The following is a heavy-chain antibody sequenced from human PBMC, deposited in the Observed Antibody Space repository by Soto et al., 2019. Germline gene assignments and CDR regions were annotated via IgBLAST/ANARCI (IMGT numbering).Heavy chain of an antibody. CDR1: GGSISSGDYY. CDR3: ARVNYGLFKCSSSFKWFDP. V-gene: IGHV4-30-4*01. J-gene: IGHJ5*02. D-gene: IGHD6-6*01. CDR2: IYYSGST. Sequence: SETLSLTCTVSGGSISSGDYYWSWVRQPPGKGLEWIGYIYYSGSTYYNPSLKSRLTISVDTSKNQFSLKLTSVTAADTAVYYCARVNYGLFKCSSSFKWFDPWGQGALVPVS.